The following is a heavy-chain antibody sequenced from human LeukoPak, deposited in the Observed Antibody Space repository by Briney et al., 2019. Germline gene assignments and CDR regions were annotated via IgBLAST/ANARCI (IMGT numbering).Heavy chain of an antibody. D-gene: IGHD3-10*01. Sequence: GGSLRLSCADSGFTFDDYAMHWVRQAPGKGLEWVSLISGDGGSTYYADSVKGRFTISRDNSKNSLYLQMNSLRTEDTALYYCAKDISDYYGSGTDGFDPWGQGTLVTVSS. CDR2: ISGDGGST. CDR3: AKDISDYYGSGTDGFDP. CDR1: GFTFDDYA. J-gene: IGHJ5*02. V-gene: IGHV3-43*02.